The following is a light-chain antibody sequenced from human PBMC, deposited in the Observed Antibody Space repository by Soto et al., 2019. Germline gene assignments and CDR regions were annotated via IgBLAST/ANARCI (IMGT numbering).Light chain of an antibody. Sequence: DIQMTQSPSSLSASVGDRVTITCRASQSINTFLNWFQQKPGKVPKLLVFGTSTLLGGVPSRFSGSGSGTDLTLTISTLQPEDFATYYCQQSYNPPITFGPGTKVDIE. CDR3: QQSYNPPIT. V-gene: IGKV1-39*01. J-gene: IGKJ3*01. CDR2: GTS. CDR1: QSINTF.